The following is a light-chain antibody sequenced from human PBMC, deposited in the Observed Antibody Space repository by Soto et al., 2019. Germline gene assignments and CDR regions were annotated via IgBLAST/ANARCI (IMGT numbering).Light chain of an antibody. Sequence: EIVLTQSPATLSLSPGERATLSCRASQSVSSYLAWYQQKPGQAPRLLIYDASNRATGIPARFSGSGSGTDFTLTISSLEPEDFSVYYCQQRSNWHPNVGQGTLLEIK. CDR1: QSVSSY. J-gene: IGKJ5*01. CDR3: QQRSNWHPN. CDR2: DAS. V-gene: IGKV3-11*01.